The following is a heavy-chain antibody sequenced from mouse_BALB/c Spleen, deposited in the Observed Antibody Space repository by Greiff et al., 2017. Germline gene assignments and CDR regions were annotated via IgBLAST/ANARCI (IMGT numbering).Heavy chain of an antibody. D-gene: IGHD2-14*01. CDR1: GYAFSSYW. CDR2: IYPGDGDT. J-gene: IGHJ4*01. V-gene: IGHV1-80*01. CDR3: ARVVPAYYRYFYAMDY. Sequence: QVQLQQSGAELVRPGSSVKISCKASGYAFSSYWMNWVKQRPGQGLEWIGQIYPGDGDTNYNGKFKGKATLTADKSSSTAYMQLSSLTSEDSAVYYCARVVPAYYRYFYAMDYWGQGTSVTVSS.